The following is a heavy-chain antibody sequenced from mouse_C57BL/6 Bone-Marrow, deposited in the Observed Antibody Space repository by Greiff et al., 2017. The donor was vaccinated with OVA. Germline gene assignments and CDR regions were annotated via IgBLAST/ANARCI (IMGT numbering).Heavy chain of an antibody. CDR3: ARRRILTTVVAHFDY. CDR1: GYSFTSYY. D-gene: IGHD1-1*01. Sequence: QVQLKESGPELVKPGASVKISCKASGYSFTSYYIHWVKQRPGQGLEWIGWIYPGSGNTKYNEKFKGKATLTADTSSSTAYMQLSSLTSEDSAVYYCARRRILTTVVAHFDYWGQGTTLTVSS. CDR2: IYPGSGNT. J-gene: IGHJ2*01. V-gene: IGHV1-66*01.